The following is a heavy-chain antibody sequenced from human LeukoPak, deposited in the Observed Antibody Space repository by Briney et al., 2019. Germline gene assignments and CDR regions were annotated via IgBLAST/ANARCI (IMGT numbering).Heavy chain of an antibody. CDR1: AGSISSYY. Sequence: PSETLSLTCSVSAGSISSYYWTWIRQPPGKGLEWIGYGSFSGTTNYNPALRSRVTISVDTSKNQFYLRLDSVTPADTAIYYCARSFFASGNHHQSCFDPWGQGTLVTVSS. CDR3: ARSFFASGNHHQSCFDP. CDR2: GSFSGTT. J-gene: IGHJ5*02. V-gene: IGHV4-59*08. D-gene: IGHD3-10*01.